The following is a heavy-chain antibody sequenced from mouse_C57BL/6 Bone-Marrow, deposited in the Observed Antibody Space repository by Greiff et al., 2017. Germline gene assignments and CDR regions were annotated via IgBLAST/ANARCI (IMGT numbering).Heavy chain of an antibody. CDR1: GYTFTSYW. CDR2: IYPGSGST. J-gene: IGHJ1*03. Sequence: QVQLQQPGAELVKPGASVKMSCKASGYTFTSYWITWVKQRPGQGLEWIGDIYPGSGSTNYNEKFKSKATLTVDTSSSTAYLQLSSLTSEDSAVYYCARPCYSNYWYVDVWGTGTTVTVSA. D-gene: IGHD2-5*01. CDR3: ARPCYSNYWYVDV. V-gene: IGHV1-55*01.